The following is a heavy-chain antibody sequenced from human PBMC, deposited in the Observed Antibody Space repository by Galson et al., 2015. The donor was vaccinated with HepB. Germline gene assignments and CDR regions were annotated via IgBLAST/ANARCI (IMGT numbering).Heavy chain of an antibody. CDR2: ISWDGGIT. CDR3: AKDISLIRFYDVSAYFGGFDY. CDR1: GFTFDDYT. V-gene: IGHV3-43*01. J-gene: IGHJ4*02. Sequence: SLRLSCAASGFTFDDYTMHWVRQAPGKGLEWVSLISWDGGITYYADSVKGRFTISRDNSKNSLYLQMNSLRTEDTALYYCAKDISLIRFYDVSAYFGGFDYWGQGTLVTVSS. D-gene: IGHD3-22*01.